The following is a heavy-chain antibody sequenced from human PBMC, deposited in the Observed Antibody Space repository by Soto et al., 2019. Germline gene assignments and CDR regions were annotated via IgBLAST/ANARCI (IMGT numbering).Heavy chain of an antibody. D-gene: IGHD6-13*01. Sequence: GGSLRLSCAASGFTFSSYGMHWVRQAPGKGLEWVAVISYDGSNKYYADSVKGRFTISRDNSKNTLYLQMNSLRAEDTAVYYCAKDQTLEQQLVQIGDYWGQGTLVTVSS. CDR2: ISYDGSNK. J-gene: IGHJ4*02. CDR1: GFTFSSYG. V-gene: IGHV3-30*18. CDR3: AKDQTLEQQLVQIGDY.